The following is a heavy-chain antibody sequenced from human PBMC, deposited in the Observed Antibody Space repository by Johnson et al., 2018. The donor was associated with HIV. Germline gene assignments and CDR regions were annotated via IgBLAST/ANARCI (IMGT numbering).Heavy chain of an antibody. CDR3: AKERNSIVVLVAATPRRDFDM. CDR1: GFTFSSYA. J-gene: IGHJ3*02. D-gene: IGHD2-15*01. Sequence: QVQLVESGGGVVQPGRSLRLSCAASGFTFSSYAMHWVRQAPGKGLEWVAVISYDGSNKYYADSVTGRFTISRDNSKNTLYLQINRLRAEDTAVYYCAKERNSIVVLVAATPRRDFDMWGQGTMVTVSS. CDR2: ISYDGSNK. V-gene: IGHV3-30*04.